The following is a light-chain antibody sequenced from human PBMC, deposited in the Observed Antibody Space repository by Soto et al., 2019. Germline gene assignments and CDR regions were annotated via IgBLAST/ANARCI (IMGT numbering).Light chain of an antibody. V-gene: IGKV2-28*01. CDR2: LGS. CDR1: QSLLHNNGYNY. J-gene: IGKJ5*01. Sequence: EIVMTQSPLSLPVTLGEPASISCRSSQSLLHNNGYNYLEWYVQKTGQSPALMINLGSNRAPGVPASCISSGSGTDFTLKISRGQAEYVGVYYCMHALKNPVTFGQGTRLEIK. CDR3: MHALKNPVT.